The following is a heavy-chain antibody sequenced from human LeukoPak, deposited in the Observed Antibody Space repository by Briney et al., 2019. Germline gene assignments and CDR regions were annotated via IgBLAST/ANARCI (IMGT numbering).Heavy chain of an antibody. D-gene: IGHD6-13*01. CDR2: IYHSGST. V-gene: IGHV4-59*01. CDR3: ARDAAVRI. J-gene: IGHJ4*02. Sequence: WETLSLTCTVSGGFISTYYWSWVRQPPGKGLEWIGYIYHSGSTNYNPALKSRVTMSVDTSKNQFSLNLNSVTAADTAVYYCARDAAVRIWGQGTLVTLSS. CDR1: GGFISTYY.